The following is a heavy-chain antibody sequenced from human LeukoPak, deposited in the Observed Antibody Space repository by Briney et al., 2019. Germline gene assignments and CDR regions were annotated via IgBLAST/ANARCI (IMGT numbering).Heavy chain of an antibody. CDR1: GFIFSNYG. V-gene: IGHV3-30*02. D-gene: IGHD3-22*01. J-gene: IGHJ4*02. Sequence: GGSLRLSCGASGFIFSNYGIHWVRQAPGKGLEWVAFIRHDGSNKYYADSVKGRFTISRDNSKNTLYLRMSSLRAEDTAVYYCAKDYFDSSGYFRVPHVSDYRGRGTLVTVSS. CDR3: AKDYFDSSGYFRVPHVSDY. CDR2: IRHDGSNK.